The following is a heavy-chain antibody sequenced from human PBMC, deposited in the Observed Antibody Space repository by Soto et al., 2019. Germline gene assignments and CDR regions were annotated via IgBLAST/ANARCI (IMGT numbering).Heavy chain of an antibody. CDR3: ARDNGIAGSFDP. CDR2: ISFSSSTI. V-gene: IGHV3-48*02. D-gene: IGHD6-13*01. CDR1: GFTFSSYS. Sequence: EVQVVESGGGLAQPGGSLRLSCAASGFTFSSYSMNWVRQAPGKGLEWVSYISFSSSTIYYADSVKGRFTISRDNAKNSLNLQMNSLRDEDTAVYYCARDNGIAGSFDPWGQGTLVIVSS. J-gene: IGHJ5*02.